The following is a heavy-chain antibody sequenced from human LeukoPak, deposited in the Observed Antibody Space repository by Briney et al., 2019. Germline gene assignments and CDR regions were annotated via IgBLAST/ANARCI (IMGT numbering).Heavy chain of an antibody. CDR3: AKDRFSYYYDDSGYYPFDY. J-gene: IGHJ4*02. CDR1: GFTFSSYG. CDR2: ISYDGSNK. Sequence: GGSLRLSCAASGFTFSSYGIHWVRQAPGKGLEWVALISYDGSNKYYGDSVKGRFTISRDNSKNTLYLQMNTLRAEDTAVYYCAKDRFSYYYDDSGYYPFDYWGQGTLVTVSS. V-gene: IGHV3-30*18. D-gene: IGHD3-22*01.